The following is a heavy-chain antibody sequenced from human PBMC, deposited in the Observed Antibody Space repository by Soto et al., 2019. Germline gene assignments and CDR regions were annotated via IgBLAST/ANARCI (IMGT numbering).Heavy chain of an antibody. V-gene: IGHV4-31*03. CDR2: IYYSGST. CDR1: GGSISSGGYY. D-gene: IGHD3-10*01. Sequence: TLSLTCTVSGGSISSGGYYWSWIRQHPGKGLEWIGYIYYSGSTNYNPSLKSRVTISVDTSMNQFSLKLSSVTAADTAVYYCARLGSGSYSYYFDYWGQGTLVTVSS. CDR3: ARLGSGSYSYYFDY. J-gene: IGHJ4*02.